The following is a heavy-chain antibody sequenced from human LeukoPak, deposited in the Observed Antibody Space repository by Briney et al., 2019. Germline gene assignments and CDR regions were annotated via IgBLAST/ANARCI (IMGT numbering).Heavy chain of an antibody. D-gene: IGHD4/OR15-4a*01. V-gene: IGHV3-53*01. Sequence: GYLILYCAAFGVYVSSNYMSWVRPAPGKGLEWVSVIFSGGTTYYADSVKGRFTISRDSSKNTLYLQMNSLRAEDTAVYYCARLTMVLAFDIWGHGTMVTVSS. CDR3: ARLTMVLAFDI. CDR1: GVYVSSNY. J-gene: IGHJ3*02. CDR2: IFSGGTT.